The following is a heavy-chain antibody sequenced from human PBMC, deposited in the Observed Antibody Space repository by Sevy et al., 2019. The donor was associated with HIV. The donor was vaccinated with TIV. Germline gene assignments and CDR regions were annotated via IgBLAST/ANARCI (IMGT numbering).Heavy chain of an antibody. CDR1: GDSVSSNSAA. J-gene: IGHJ2*01. V-gene: IGHV6-1*01. D-gene: IGHD6-13*01. CDR2: TYYRSKWYN. CDR3: ARSGVAAAGSGIYWYFDL. Sequence: SQTISLTCAISGDSVSSNSAAWNWIRQSPSRGLEWLGRTYYRSKWYNDYAVSVKSRITINPDTSKNQFSLQLNSVTPEDTAVYYCARSGVAAAGSGIYWYFDLWGRGTLVTVSS.